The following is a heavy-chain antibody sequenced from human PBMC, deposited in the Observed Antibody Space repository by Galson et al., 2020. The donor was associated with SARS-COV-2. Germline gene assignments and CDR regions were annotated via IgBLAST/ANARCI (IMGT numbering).Heavy chain of an antibody. D-gene: IGHD3-22*01. Sequence: GGSLRLSCAASGFTFSSYWMSWVRQAPGKGLEWVANIKQDGSEKYYVDSVKGRFTISRDNAKNSLYLQMNSLRAEDTAVYYCAREVRSYYDSSGSPLDAFDIWGQGTMVTVSS. V-gene: IGHV3-7*01. CDR2: IKQDGSEK. CDR3: AREVRSYYDSSGSPLDAFDI. CDR1: GFTFSSYW. J-gene: IGHJ3*02.